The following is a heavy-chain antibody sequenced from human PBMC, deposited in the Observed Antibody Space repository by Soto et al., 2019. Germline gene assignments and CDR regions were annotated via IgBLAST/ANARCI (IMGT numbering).Heavy chain of an antibody. Sequence: EVQLLESGGGLVQPGGSLRLSCVASGFNFNFYAMNWVRQAPGKGLEWVSAISGSGSSTFYSDSVKGRFTISRVNPKNTLYLEMNSLRAEDAAVYYCAKDRIQDCTSISCYRGGDSWGQGTLVTVSS. J-gene: IGHJ4*02. CDR3: AKDRIQDCTSISCYRGGDS. CDR1: GFNFNFYA. CDR2: ISGSGSST. V-gene: IGHV3-23*01. D-gene: IGHD3-3*02.